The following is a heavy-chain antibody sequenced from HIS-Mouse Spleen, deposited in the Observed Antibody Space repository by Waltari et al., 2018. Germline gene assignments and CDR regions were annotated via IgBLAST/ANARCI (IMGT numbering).Heavy chain of an antibody. V-gene: IGHV4-39*07. D-gene: IGHD6-13*01. CDR3: AREIPYSSSWYDWYFDL. CDR1: GGSISSSSYY. J-gene: IGHJ2*01. CDR2: IYYSGST. Sequence: QLQLQESGPGLVKPSETLSPTCPVSGGSISSSSYYWGWIRQPPGKGLEWIGSIYYSGSTYYNPSLKSRVNISVDTSKNQFSLKLSSVTAADTAVYYCAREIPYSSSWYDWYFDLWGRGTLVTVSS.